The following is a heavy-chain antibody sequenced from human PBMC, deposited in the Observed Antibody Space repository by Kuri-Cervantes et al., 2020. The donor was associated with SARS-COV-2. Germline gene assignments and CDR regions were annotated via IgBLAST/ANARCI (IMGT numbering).Heavy chain of an antibody. CDR2: ISYDGSNK. Sequence: GESLKIPCAASGFTFSSYAMHWVRQAPGKGLEWVAVISYDGSNKYYADSVKGRFTISRDKSKNTLYLQMNSLRAEDTAVYYCARDEDSGSYYPDAFDIWGQGTMVTVSS. CDR3: ARDEDSGSYYPDAFDI. J-gene: IGHJ3*02. CDR1: GFTFSSYA. D-gene: IGHD1-26*01. V-gene: IGHV3-30*04.